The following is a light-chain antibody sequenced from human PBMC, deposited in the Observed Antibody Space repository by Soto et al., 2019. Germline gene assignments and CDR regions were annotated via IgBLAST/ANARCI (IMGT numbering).Light chain of an antibody. V-gene: IGKV3-20*01. CDR1: QSVSRSY. CDR2: GAS. CDR3: QQCGSSPLP. Sequence: EIVLPQSPGTLSLSPGERATLSCRASQSVSRSYLAWYQQKPGQAPRLLIYGASSRSTGIPDMFSGSGSGTDFTLTISRLEPEDFAVYYCQQCGSSPLPFGQGTKVEIK. J-gene: IGKJ1*01.